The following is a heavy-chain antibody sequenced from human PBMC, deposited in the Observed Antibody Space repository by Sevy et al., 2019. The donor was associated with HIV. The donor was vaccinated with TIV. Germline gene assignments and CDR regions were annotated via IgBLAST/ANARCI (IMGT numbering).Heavy chain of an antibody. Sequence: KAGPPVKVSCKASGYTFTDNYVHWVRQAPGQGLEWMGRINPKSGGTKYAQNFQGRFTMTRDTSISTAYMEVTRLRFDDTALYYCAREAGSTYYGLIDFWGQGSLVTVSS. V-gene: IGHV1-2*06. J-gene: IGHJ4*02. CDR3: AREAGSTYYGLIDF. CDR1: GYTFTDNY. CDR2: INPKSGGT. D-gene: IGHD1-26*01.